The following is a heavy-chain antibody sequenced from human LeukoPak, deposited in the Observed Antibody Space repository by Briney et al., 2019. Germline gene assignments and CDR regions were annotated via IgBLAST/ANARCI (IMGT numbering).Heavy chain of an antibody. CDR2: IYHSGST. V-gene: IGHV4-38-2*02. CDR3: ARVQSYSYGYEY. Sequence: SETLSLTCTVSGYSISSGYYWGWIRQPPGKGLEWIGSIYHSGSTYYNPSLKSRVTISVDTSKNQFSLKLSSVTAADTAVYYCARVQSYSYGYEYWGQGTLVTVSS. J-gene: IGHJ4*02. D-gene: IGHD5-18*01. CDR1: GYSISSGYY.